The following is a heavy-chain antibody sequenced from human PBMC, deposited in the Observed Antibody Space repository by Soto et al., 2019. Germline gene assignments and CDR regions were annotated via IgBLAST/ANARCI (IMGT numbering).Heavy chain of an antibody. Sequence: GASVKVSCKASVGTFSIYAISWVRQAPGQGLEWMGGIIPIFGTANYAQKFQGRVAITADESTSTAYTELSSLRSEDTAVYYCARDRYYYDSSGYYHLYYFDYWGQGTLVTVSS. CDR2: IIPIFGTA. CDR1: VGTFSIYA. D-gene: IGHD3-22*01. V-gene: IGHV1-69*13. J-gene: IGHJ4*02. CDR3: ARDRYYYDSSGYYHLYYFDY.